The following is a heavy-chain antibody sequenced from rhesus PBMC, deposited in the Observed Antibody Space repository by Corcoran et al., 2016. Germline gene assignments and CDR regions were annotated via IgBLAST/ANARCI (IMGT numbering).Heavy chain of an antibody. D-gene: IGHD3-9*01. CDR3: ARAAGLDAFDF. J-gene: IGHJ3*01. CDR1: GGSISSSY. V-gene: IGHV4-169*01. CDR2: IYGIGRST. Sequence: QLQLQESGPGLVKPSETLSVTCAVSGGSISSSYWSWIRQAPGKGLEWIGYIYGIGRSTNYNPSLKSRVPRSVDTSQSQLSLKLGSVTTADTAVYYCARAAGLDAFDFWGQGLRVTVSS.